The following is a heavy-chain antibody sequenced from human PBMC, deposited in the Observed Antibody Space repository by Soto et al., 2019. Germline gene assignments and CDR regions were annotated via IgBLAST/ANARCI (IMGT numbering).Heavy chain of an antibody. Sequence: SETLSLTCTVSGGSISSYDWSWVRQPPGKGLEWIGYIYYSGSTNYNPSLKSRVTISLDTSKNQVSLKLSSVTAADTAVYYCARDRVIVTTTQSYYYGMDVWGQGTTVTVSS. J-gene: IGHJ6*02. CDR2: IYYSGST. CDR1: GGSISSYD. D-gene: IGHD5-12*01. V-gene: IGHV4-59*01. CDR3: ARDRVIVTTTQSYYYGMDV.